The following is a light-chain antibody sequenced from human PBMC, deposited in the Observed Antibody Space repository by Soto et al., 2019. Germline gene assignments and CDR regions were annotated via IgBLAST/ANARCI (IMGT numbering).Light chain of an antibody. V-gene: IGKV3-20*01. J-gene: IGKJ1*01. Sequence: EIVVAQSPGTLSLSPGERATLSCRASQSVSSSYLAWYQQKRGQAPRLLIHDASSRATGIPDRFSVSGSGTDFTLTISRLEPEDFAVYYCQQYGGSPRTFGQGTKVDIK. CDR3: QQYGGSPRT. CDR1: QSVSSSY. CDR2: DAS.